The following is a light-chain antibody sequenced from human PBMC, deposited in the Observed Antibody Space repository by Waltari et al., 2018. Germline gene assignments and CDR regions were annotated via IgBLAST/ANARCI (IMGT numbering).Light chain of an antibody. J-gene: IGKJ5*01. Sequence: EIVMTQSPATLSLSPGERATLSCRASQSVSTYVTWYQQKPGQAPRLLIYDASNSATGIPARFSGSGAGTDFTLTISSLEPEDCAIYYCHQRSNWPRTFGQGTRLEI. V-gene: IGKV3-11*01. CDR2: DAS. CDR3: HQRSNWPRT. CDR1: QSVSTY.